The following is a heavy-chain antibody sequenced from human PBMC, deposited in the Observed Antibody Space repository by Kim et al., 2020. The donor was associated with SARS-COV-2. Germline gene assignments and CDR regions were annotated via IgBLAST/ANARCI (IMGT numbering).Heavy chain of an antibody. V-gene: IGHV4-31*03. CDR3: ATKSGHDSSGYYYGD. J-gene: IGHJ4*02. CDR2: IYYSGST. D-gene: IGHD3-22*01. CDR1: GGSISSGGYY. Sequence: SETLSLTCTVSGGSISSGGYYWSWIRQHPGKGLEWIGYIYYSGSTYYNPSLKSRVTISVDTSKNQFSLKLSSVTAADTAVYYCATKSGHDSSGYYYGDWGQGTLVTVSS.